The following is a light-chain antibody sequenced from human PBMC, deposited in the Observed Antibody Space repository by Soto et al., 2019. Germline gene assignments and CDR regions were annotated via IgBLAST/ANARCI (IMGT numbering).Light chain of an antibody. CDR2: YSN. Sequence: QSVLTQSAPASGTPGQRVTISCSGGTSNIGTNAVYWFQLLPGTAPKLLIYYSNHRPSGISDRFSGSKSGTSASLAISGLRPEDEADYYCAAWDDRLRGYVFATGTKVTVL. J-gene: IGLJ1*01. CDR3: AAWDDRLRGYV. V-gene: IGLV1-47*01. CDR1: TSNIGTNA.